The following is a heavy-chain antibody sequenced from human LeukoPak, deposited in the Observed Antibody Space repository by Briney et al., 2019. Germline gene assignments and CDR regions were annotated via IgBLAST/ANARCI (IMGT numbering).Heavy chain of an antibody. CDR1: GGSISSGSYY. V-gene: IGHV4-61*02. CDR3: ARGEYCSSTSCYFFSWFDP. Sequence: SETLSLTCTVSGGSISSGSYYWSWIRQPAGKGLEWIGRIYTSGGTNYNPSLKSRVTISVDTSKNQFSLKLSSVTAADTAVYYCARGEYCSSTSCYFFSWFDPWAREPWSPSPQ. D-gene: IGHD2-2*01. CDR2: IYTSGGT. J-gene: IGHJ5*02.